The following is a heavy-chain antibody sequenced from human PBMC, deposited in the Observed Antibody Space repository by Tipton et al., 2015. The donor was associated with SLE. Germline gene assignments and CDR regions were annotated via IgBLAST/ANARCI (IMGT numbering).Heavy chain of an antibody. CDR1: GGSLSNSY. D-gene: IGHD5-12*01. J-gene: IGHJ2*01. CDR2: IFYTGSA. CDR3: ARRIPHHYDFDL. Sequence: TLSLTCSVSGGSLSNSYWTWIRQSPGKGLEWVGSIFYTGSAHYNPSLTERVTISLDTSKSHFSLRLTSVTAADTAVYFCARRIPHHYDFDLWGRGTLVIVSS. V-gene: IGHV4-59*01.